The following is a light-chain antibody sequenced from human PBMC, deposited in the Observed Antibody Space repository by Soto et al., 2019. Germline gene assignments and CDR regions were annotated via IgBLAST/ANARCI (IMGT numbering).Light chain of an antibody. V-gene: IGLV1-40*01. CDR3: QAYDYSLTASV. CDR1: SSNLGAGYD. Sequence: QTVVTQPPSVSGAPGQRVTLSCTGNSSNLGAGYDVHWYQQLPGAAPKLVIFGNRNRPSGVPERFSGSKSGTSASLAITGLQAEDEADYYCQAYDYSLTASVLGGGTKVTVL. J-gene: IGLJ3*02. CDR2: GNR.